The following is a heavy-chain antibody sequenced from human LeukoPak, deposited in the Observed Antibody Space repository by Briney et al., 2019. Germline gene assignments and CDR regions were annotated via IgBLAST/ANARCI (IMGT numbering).Heavy chain of an antibody. CDR1: GFTFSGSV. CDR2: IRSKANNYAT. CDR3: TSPKADSSYYGLDV. J-gene: IGHJ6*02. Sequence: GGSLRLSCAASGFTFSGSVMHWVRQASGKGLEWFARIRSKANNYATAYAASVKGRFTVSRDDSKNTAYLQVNSLKTEDTAVYYCTSPKADSSYYGLDVWGQGTTVTVSS. V-gene: IGHV3-73*01. D-gene: IGHD6-19*01.